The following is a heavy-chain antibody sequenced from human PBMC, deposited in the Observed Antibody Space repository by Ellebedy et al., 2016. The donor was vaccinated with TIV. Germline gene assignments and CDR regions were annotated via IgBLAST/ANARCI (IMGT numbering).Heavy chain of an antibody. V-gene: IGHV1-18*04. CDR3: AAEMDGGYESFDP. CDR2: INPNNGNT. Sequence: ASVKVSCKASGYIFTDYGISWVRQAPGQGLEWMGWINPNNGNTNYAQKLQGRVTMTTDTSTSTAYMELSSLRFEDTAVYYCAAEMDGGYESFDPWGQGTLVTVSS. J-gene: IGHJ5*02. D-gene: IGHD5-12*01. CDR1: GYIFTDYG.